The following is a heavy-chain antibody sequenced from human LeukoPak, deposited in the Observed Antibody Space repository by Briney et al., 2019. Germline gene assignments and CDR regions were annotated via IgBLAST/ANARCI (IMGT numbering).Heavy chain of an antibody. CDR1: GFPSINYG. J-gene: IGHJ3*02. V-gene: IGHV3-33*01. CDR3: ARMPAWLAFDI. CDR2: IWYDGNDK. Sequence: GGSLRLSCAASGFPSINYGMYWVRQAPGKGLEWVAVIWYDGNDKNYADSVKGRFTVSRDNSKNTLYLQMNSLRAEDTAVYYCARMPAWLAFDIWGQGTMVTVSS. D-gene: IGHD5-12*01.